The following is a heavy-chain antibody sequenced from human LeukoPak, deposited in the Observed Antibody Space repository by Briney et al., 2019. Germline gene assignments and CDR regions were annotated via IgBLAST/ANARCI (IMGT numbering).Heavy chain of an antibody. CDR2: FSGGGDSA. J-gene: IGHJ6*03. Sequence: GGSLRLSCAASGFTFSSYDMSWVRQAPGKGLEWVSVFSGGGDSAYYADSVKGRFTISRDNSKNTLYLQMNSLRAEDTAVYYCAKGGAAQRLYHSMDVWGKGTTVTVSS. CDR3: AKGGAAQRLYHSMDV. D-gene: IGHD3-16*01. V-gene: IGHV3-23*01. CDR1: GFTFSSYD.